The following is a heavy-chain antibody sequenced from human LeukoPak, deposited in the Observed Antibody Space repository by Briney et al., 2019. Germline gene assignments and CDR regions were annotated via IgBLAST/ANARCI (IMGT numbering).Heavy chain of an antibody. CDR1: GGTFSSYA. CDR2: IIPIFGTA. Sequence: GSSVKVSCKASGGTFSSYAISWVRQAPGQGLEWMGRIIPIFGTANYAQKFQGRVTITTDESTSTAYMELSSLRSDDTAVYYCARVTPSFWSGYLSYFDYWGQGTLVTVSS. V-gene: IGHV1-69*05. D-gene: IGHD3-3*01. CDR3: ARVTPSFWSGYLSYFDY. J-gene: IGHJ4*02.